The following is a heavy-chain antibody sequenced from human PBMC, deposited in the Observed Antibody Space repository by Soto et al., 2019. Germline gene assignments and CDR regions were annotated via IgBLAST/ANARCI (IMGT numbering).Heavy chain of an antibody. Sequence: GGSLRLSSVGSGFSFSRHGMHWVRQAPGKGMEWVAVISEDGNNKYYGDSVKGRFTISRDNSKNTLYLQMNSLTVEDTAVYYGAKVLPILFWRGYYALDLCGRGPPATVPS. CDR1: GFSFSRHG. CDR2: ISEDGNNK. V-gene: IGHV3-30*18. CDR3: AKVLPILFWRGYYALDL. J-gene: IGHJ6*02. D-gene: IGHD3-3*01.